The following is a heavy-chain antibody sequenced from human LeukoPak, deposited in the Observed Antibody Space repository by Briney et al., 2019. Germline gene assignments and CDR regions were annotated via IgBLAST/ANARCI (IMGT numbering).Heavy chain of an antibody. Sequence: GESLKISCKGSGYRFTSYWIGWVRQMPGKGLEWMGIIYPGDSDTRYSPSFQGQVTISADKSISTAYLQWSSLKASDTAMYYCARHGAGGDSGTYRGVDYWGQGTLVTVSS. V-gene: IGHV5-51*01. CDR2: IYPGDSDT. CDR3: ARHGAGGDSGTYRGVDY. CDR1: GYRFTSYW. D-gene: IGHD1-26*01. J-gene: IGHJ4*02.